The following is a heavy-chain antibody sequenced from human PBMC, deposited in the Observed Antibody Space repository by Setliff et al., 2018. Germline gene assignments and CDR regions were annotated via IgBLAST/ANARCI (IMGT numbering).Heavy chain of an antibody. Sequence: LRLSCAAAGFTFSSHWMHWVRQAPGKRLMWVSRINNDGSNTYYADSVRGRFTISRDISKNTLYLQMNSLRPEDTAVYYCARGGDYCGGECYIPPPDSYWGQGTLVTVSS. V-gene: IGHV3-74*01. CDR3: ARGGDYCGGECYIPPPDSY. CDR2: INNDGSNT. CDR1: GFTFSSHW. J-gene: IGHJ4*02. D-gene: IGHD2-21*01.